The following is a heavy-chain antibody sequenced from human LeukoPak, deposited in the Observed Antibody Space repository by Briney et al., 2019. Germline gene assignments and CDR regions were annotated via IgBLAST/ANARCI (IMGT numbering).Heavy chain of an antibody. CDR1: GGSFSGYY. CDR2: INHSGST. J-gene: IGHJ4*02. CDR3: ARGRGGPLSY. D-gene: IGHD3-16*01. Sequence: SETLFLTCAVYGGSFSGYYWSWIRQPPGKGLEWIGEINHSGSTIYNPSLKSRVTISLDTSKNQFSLKLSSVTAADTAMYYCARGRGGPLSYWGQGTLVTISS. V-gene: IGHV4-34*01.